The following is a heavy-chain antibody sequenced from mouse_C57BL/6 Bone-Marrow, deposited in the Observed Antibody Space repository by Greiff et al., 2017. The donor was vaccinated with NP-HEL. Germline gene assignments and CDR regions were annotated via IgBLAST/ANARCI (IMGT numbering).Heavy chain of an antibody. CDR2: INPGSGGT. D-gene: IGHD2-4*01. CDR3: ARGGIYYDYAWFAY. Sequence: VQLQQSGAELVRPGTSVKVSCKASGYAFTNYLIEWVKQRPGQGLEWIGVINPGSGGTNYNEKFKGKATLTADKSSSTAYMQLSSLTSEDSAVYFCARGGIYYDYAWFAYWGQGTLSLSLQ. J-gene: IGHJ3*01. CDR1: GYAFTNYL. V-gene: IGHV1-54*01.